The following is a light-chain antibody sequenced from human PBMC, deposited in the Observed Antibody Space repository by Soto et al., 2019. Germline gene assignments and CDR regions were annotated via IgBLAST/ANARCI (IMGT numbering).Light chain of an antibody. CDR1: QSVSSSY. V-gene: IGKV3-20*01. Sequence: EIVLTQSPGTLSLSPGERATLSCRASQSVSSSYLAWYQQKPGQAPRLLIYGASSRATGIPDRFSGSGSGTDLTLTISRLEPDDFAVYYCQQYGSSLWTFGQGTKVEIK. J-gene: IGKJ1*01. CDR3: QQYGSSLWT. CDR2: GAS.